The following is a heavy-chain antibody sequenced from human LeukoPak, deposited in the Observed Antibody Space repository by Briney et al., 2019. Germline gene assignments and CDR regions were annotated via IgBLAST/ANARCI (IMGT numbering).Heavy chain of an antibody. CDR1: GFTFSDYY. Sequence: GGSLRLSCAASGFTFSDYYMSWIRQAPGKGLEWVSAISGSGGRTYYADSVKGRFTISRDNSKNTLYLQMNSLRAGDTAVYYCAKRPFVVPAAMFDYWGQGTLVTVSS. CDR2: ISGSGGRT. CDR3: AKRPFVVPAAMFDY. J-gene: IGHJ4*02. D-gene: IGHD2-2*01. V-gene: IGHV3-23*01.